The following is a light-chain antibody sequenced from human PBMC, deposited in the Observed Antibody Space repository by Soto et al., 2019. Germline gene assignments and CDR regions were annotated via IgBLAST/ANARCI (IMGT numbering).Light chain of an antibody. CDR3: QLAYSVPFA. V-gene: IGKV1-12*02. Sequence: DIQMTQSPSSVSASVGDRVTITCRASRDINTWLVWYQQKPGKAPKLLIDAASTVQSGVPSRFSGSGSGTDFTLTISSLQPEDSGTYYCQLAYSVPFAFGPGTKVDLK. CDR1: RDINTW. CDR2: AAS. J-gene: IGKJ3*01.